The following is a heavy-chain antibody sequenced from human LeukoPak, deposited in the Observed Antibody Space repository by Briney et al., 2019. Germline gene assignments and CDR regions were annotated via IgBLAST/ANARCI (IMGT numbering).Heavy chain of an antibody. CDR2: IYSGGST. V-gene: IGHV3-53*01. J-gene: IGHJ5*02. Sequence: GGSLRLSCAASVFTVSSNYMSWVRQAPGKGLEWVSVIYSGGSTYYADSVKGRFTISRDNSKNTLYLQMNSLRAEDTAVYYCARDGRATRRGWFDPWGQGTLVTVSS. CDR3: ARDGRATRRGWFDP. D-gene: IGHD1-26*01. CDR1: VFTVSSNY.